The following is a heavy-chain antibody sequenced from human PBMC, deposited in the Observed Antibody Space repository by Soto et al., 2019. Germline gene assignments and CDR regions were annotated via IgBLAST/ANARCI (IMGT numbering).Heavy chain of an antibody. V-gene: IGHV3-74*01. CDR2: INSDGSST. CDR1: GFIFSSYA. J-gene: IGHJ4*02. D-gene: IGHD5-12*01. CDR3: ATLSPYGYRPY. Sequence: GGSLRLSCAASGFIFSSYAMHWVRQAPGKGLVWVSRINSDGSSTSYADSVKGRFTISRDNAKNTLYLQMNSLRAEDTAVYYCATLSPYGYRPYWGQGTLVTVSS.